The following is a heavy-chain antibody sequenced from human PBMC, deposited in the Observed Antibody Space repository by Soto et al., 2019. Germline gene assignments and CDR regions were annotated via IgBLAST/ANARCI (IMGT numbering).Heavy chain of an antibody. CDR2: IYHSGST. CDR1: GGSISSGGYS. CDR3: ARGSSITGNAFDI. V-gene: IGHV4-30-2*01. J-gene: IGHJ3*02. D-gene: IGHD1-20*01. Sequence: QLQLQESGSGLVKPSQTLSLTCAVSGGSISSGGYSWSWIRQPPGKGLEWIGYIYHSGSTYYNPSIKSRVXXSXDXXKNQFSLKLSSVTAADTAVYYCARGSSITGNAFDIWGQGTMVTVSS.